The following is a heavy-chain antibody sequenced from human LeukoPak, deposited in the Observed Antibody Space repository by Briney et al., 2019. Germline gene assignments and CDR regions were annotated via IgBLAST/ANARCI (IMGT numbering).Heavy chain of an antibody. J-gene: IGHJ5*02. CDR1: GFTFSRYW. V-gene: IGHV3-74*01. Sequence: PGGSLRLSCADSGFTFSRYWMHWVRQTPGKGLVWVSCISADGSVTRYADSVKGRFTISRDNTKSTLYLQMHSLRAEDTAGYYCATAGGDGSRMGFDPWGQGTLVTVSS. CDR3: ATAGGDGSRMGFDP. D-gene: IGHD2-15*01. CDR2: ISADGSVT.